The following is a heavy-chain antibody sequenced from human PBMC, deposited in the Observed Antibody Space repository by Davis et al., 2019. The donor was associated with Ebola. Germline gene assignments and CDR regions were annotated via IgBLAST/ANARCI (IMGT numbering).Heavy chain of an antibody. CDR2: INHSGTT. V-gene: IGHV4-34*01. CDR3: ASRGYSSGWSFDY. Sequence: MPSETLSLTCPVYGGSFSGYYWSWIRQPPGKGLEWIGEINHSGTTNYNPSLKSRVTISVDTSKNQLSLKLSSVTAADKAVYYCASRGYSSGWSFDYWGQGTLVTVSS. CDR1: GGSFSGYY. J-gene: IGHJ4*02. D-gene: IGHD6-19*01.